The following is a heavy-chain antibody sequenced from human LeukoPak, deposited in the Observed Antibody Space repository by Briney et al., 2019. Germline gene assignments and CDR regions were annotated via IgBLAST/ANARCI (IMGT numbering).Heavy chain of an antibody. V-gene: IGHV1-58*02. CDR3: AAGDIAAAGTVP. CDR1: GFTSTSSA. CDR2: IVVGSGNT. Sequence: SVKVSCKASGFTSTSSAMQWVRQARGQRLEWIGWIVVGSGNTNYAQKFQERVTITRDMSTSTAYMELSSLRSEDTAVYYCAAGDIAAAGTVPWGQGTLVTVSS. D-gene: IGHD6-13*01. J-gene: IGHJ5*02.